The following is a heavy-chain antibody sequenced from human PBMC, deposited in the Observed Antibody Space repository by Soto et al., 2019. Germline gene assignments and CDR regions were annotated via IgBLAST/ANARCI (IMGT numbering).Heavy chain of an antibody. CDR2: MIPNLGST. CDR1: GYTFASYD. D-gene: IGHD4-4*01. J-gene: IGHJ3*02. Sequence: ASVKVSCKASGYTFASYDINWVRQATGQGLEWMGWMIPNLGSTNYAQKVQGRVTITADKSTSIAYMELSSLRSEDTAVYYCARSDYKSAFDIWGQGTMVTVSS. CDR3: ARSDYKSAFDI. V-gene: IGHV1-8*01.